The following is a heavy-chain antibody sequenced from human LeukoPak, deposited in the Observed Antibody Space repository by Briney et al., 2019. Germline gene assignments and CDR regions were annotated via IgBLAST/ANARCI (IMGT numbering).Heavy chain of an antibody. CDR2: IYYSGNT. V-gene: IGHV4-59*01. CDR3: AKGDTAIVSYFDY. CDR1: GGSIGYYY. Sequence: KTSETLSLXCTVSGGSIGYYYWSWIRQSPGKGLEWIGCIYYSGNTRYNPSLKSRVTISIDTSKNQFSLKLSSVTAADTAVYYCAKGDTAIVSYFDYWGQGSLVTVSS. D-gene: IGHD5-18*01. J-gene: IGHJ4*02.